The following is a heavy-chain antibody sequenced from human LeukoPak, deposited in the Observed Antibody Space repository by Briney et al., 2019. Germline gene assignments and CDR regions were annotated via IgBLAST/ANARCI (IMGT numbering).Heavy chain of an antibody. CDR3: ARDRWGYSYGGD. Sequence: GGSLRLSCAASGFTFSSYWMSWVRQAPGKGLEWVANIKEDGSQKYYVDSVKGRFTISRDNAKNSLYLQMNSLRAEDAAVYYCARDRWGYSYGGDWGQGTLVTVSS. D-gene: IGHD5-18*01. CDR1: GFTFSSYW. V-gene: IGHV3-7*01. CDR2: IKEDGSQK. J-gene: IGHJ4*02.